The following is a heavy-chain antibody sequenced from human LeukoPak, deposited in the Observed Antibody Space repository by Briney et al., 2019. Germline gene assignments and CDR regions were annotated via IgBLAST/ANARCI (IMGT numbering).Heavy chain of an antibody. CDR1: GASISSHY. Sequence: SETLSLTCSVSGASISSHYWSWIRQPPEKGLEWIGYIYYSGSTNYNPSLKSRVTISVDTSKNQFSLKLSSVTAADTAVYYCARGDCSGGSCYSTGLFDYWGQGTLVTVSS. J-gene: IGHJ4*02. CDR3: ARGDCSGGSCYSTGLFDY. CDR2: IYYSGST. D-gene: IGHD2-15*01. V-gene: IGHV4-59*11.